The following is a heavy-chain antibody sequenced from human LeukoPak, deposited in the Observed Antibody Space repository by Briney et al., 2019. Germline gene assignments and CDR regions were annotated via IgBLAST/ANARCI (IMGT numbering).Heavy chain of an antibody. J-gene: IGHJ4*02. V-gene: IGHV3-21*04. CDR1: GFTFSSYS. Sequence: GGSLRLSCAASGFTFSSYSMNWVRQAPGKGLEWVSSISSSSSYIYYADSVKGRFTISRDNAKNSLYLQMNSLRAEDTAVYYCARATPFGFGESFDYWGQGTLVTVSS. CDR3: ARATPFGFGESFDY. D-gene: IGHD3-10*01. CDR2: ISSSSSYI.